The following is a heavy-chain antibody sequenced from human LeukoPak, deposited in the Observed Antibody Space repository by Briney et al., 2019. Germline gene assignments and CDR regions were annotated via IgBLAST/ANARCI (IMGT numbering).Heavy chain of an antibody. D-gene: IGHD6-13*01. V-gene: IGHV3-23*01. CDR2: ISGSGGST. CDR1: GFTFSSYA. CDR3: AKDSSTWGNLAGHFDS. Sequence: PGGSLRLSCAASGFTFSSYAMSWVRQAPGKGLEWVSAISGSGGSTYYADSVKGRFTISRDNSKNTLYLQMNSLRAEDTAVYYCAKDSSTWGNLAGHFDSWGQGTLVTVSS. J-gene: IGHJ4*02.